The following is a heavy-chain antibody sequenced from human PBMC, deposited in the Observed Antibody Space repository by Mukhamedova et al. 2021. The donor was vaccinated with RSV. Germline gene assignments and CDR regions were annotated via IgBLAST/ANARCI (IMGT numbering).Heavy chain of an antibody. Sequence: GEGLEWIGYIYYSGSTYYNPSLKSRVTISVDTSKNQFSLKLSSVTAADTAVYYCARDGRKGSGTDNIDYWGQGTLVTVSS. J-gene: IGHJ4*02. D-gene: IGHD3-10*01. V-gene: IGHV4-31*02. CDR2: IYYSGST. CDR3: ARDGRKGSGTDNIDY.